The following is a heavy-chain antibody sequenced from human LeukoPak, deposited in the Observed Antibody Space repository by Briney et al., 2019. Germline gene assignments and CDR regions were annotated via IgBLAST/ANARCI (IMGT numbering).Heavy chain of an antibody. CDR3: ASGGPVVVAATIDY. D-gene: IGHD2-15*01. Sequence: GRSLRLSCAASGFIFRRNGMHWVRQVPGKGLEWVSSISSSSSYIYYADSVKGRFTISRDNAKNSLYLQMNSLRAEDTAVYYCASGGPVVVAATIDYWGQGTLVTVSS. CDR1: GFIFRRNG. J-gene: IGHJ4*02. CDR2: ISSSSSYI. V-gene: IGHV3-21*01.